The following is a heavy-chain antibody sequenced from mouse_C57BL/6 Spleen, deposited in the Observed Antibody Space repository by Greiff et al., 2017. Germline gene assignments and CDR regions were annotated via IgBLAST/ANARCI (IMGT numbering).Heavy chain of an antibody. CDR1: GYSFTGYY. J-gene: IGHJ2*01. D-gene: IGHD1-1*01. Sequence: VQLQQSGPELVKPGASVKISCKASGYSFTGYYMHWVKQSPEKSLEWIGEINPSTGGTTYNQKFKAKATLTVDKSSSTAYMQLRSLTSEDSAVYYCARGGVVAKDYWGQGTTLTVSS. CDR3: ARGGVVAKDY. CDR2: INPSTGGT. V-gene: IGHV1-42*01.